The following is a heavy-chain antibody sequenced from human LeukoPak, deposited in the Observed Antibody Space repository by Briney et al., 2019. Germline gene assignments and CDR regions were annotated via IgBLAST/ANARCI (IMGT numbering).Heavy chain of an antibody. CDR2: INWNGGST. D-gene: IGHD3-22*01. CDR1: GFTFDDYG. CDR3: AKDYDRNYYESSGFFDY. J-gene: IGHJ4*02. V-gene: IGHV3-20*04. Sequence: RPGGSLRLSCAASGFTFDDYGMSWVRQAPGKGLEWVSGINWNGGSTGYADSVKGRFTISRDNAKNSLYLQMNSLRAEDTAVYYCAKDYDRNYYESSGFFDYWGQGTLVTVSS.